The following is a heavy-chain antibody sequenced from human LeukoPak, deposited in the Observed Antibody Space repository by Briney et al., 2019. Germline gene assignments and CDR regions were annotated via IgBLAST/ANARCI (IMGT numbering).Heavy chain of an antibody. CDR1: GYTFTNFD. J-gene: IGHJ4*02. V-gene: IGHV1-8*01. CDR2: MSPITGYT. CDR3: ASNPPRTGDFYY. D-gene: IGHD7-27*01. Sequence: ASVKVSCKTSGYTFTNFDINWVRQATGQGLEWMGWMSPITGYTGYAQKFQGRVTMTRDISINTAYMELSSLRSEDTAIYYCASNPPRTGDFYYWGQGALVTVSS.